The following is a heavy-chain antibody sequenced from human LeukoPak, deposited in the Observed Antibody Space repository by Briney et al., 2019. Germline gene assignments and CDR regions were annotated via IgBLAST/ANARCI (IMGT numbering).Heavy chain of an antibody. V-gene: IGHV1-2*02. Sequence: ASVKVSCKASGYTFTGYYMHWVRQAPGQGLEWMGWINPNSGGTNYAQKFQGRVTMTRDTSISTAYMELSRLRSDDTAVYYCARVTRGYSYGYGYWGQGTLVTVSS. D-gene: IGHD5-18*01. J-gene: IGHJ4*02. CDR3: ARVTRGYSYGYGY. CDR2: INPNSGGT. CDR1: GYTFTGYY.